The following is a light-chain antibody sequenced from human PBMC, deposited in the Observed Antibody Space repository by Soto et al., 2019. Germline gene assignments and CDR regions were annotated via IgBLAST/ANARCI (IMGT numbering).Light chain of an antibody. J-gene: IGKJ2*01. CDR1: QSVSSNS. Sequence: EIVLTQSPGTLSLSPGERATLSCRASQSVSSNSLAWYQQRAGQAPRLLIYDTSSRATGIPDRFSGSGSGTDFALTISRLEPEDFAVYYRQQYGSSAYTFGPGTKLEIK. CDR2: DTS. CDR3: QQYGSSAYT. V-gene: IGKV3-20*01.